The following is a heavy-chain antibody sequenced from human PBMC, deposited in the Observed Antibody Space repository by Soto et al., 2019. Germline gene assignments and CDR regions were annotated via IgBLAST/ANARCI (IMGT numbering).Heavy chain of an antibody. V-gene: IGHV3-33*06. J-gene: IGHJ6*02. CDR3: AKDRGLVDPMDV. D-gene: IGHD3-9*01. CDR1: GFTFSSYG. Sequence: GGSLRLSCAASGFTFSSYGMHWVRQAPGKGLEWVAVISDSGSNKYYADSVKGRFTISRDNSKNTLSLQMNSLRVEDTALYCCAKDRGLVDPMDVWGQGTTVTVSS. CDR2: ISDSGSNK.